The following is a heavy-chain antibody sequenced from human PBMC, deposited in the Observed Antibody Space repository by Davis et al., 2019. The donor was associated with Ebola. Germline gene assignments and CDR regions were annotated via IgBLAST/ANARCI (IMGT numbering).Heavy chain of an antibody. CDR3: ASGVLRYFDWLIDY. Sequence: MPSETLSLTCTVSGGSISSYYWSWIRQPPGKGLEWIGYIYYSGSTKYNPSLKSRVTISVDTSKNQFSLKLSSVTAADTAVYYCASGVLRYFDWLIDYWGQGTLVTVSS. D-gene: IGHD3-9*01. CDR1: GGSISSYY. CDR2: IYYSGST. J-gene: IGHJ4*02. V-gene: IGHV4-59*12.